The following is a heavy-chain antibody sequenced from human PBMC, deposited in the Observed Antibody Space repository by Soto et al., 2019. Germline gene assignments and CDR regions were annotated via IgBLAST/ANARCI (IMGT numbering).Heavy chain of an antibody. CDR2: ISYDGSNK. V-gene: IGHV3-30-3*01. D-gene: IGHD4-17*01. J-gene: IGHJ4*02. CDR3: AGSYGDSVY. Sequence: QVQLVESGGGVAQPGRSLRLSCAASGFTFSDYAMHWVRQAPGKGLEWVAVISYDGSNKYYADSVKGRFTSSRDSSKNTLSLQMNSLRVEDTAVYYCAGSYGDSVYWGQGTLVTVSS. CDR1: GFTFSDYA.